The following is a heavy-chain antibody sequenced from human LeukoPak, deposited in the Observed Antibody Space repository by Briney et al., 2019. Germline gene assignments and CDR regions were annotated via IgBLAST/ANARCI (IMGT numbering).Heavy chain of an antibody. Sequence: ASVKVSCKASGYTFSSYDINWVRQATGQGLEWMGWMNRNSGNTGYAQKFQGRLNMTRNTSMDTAYMELSSLRSDDTAVYYCARRVGSGWPVQHWGQGTLVTVSS. V-gene: IGHV1-8*01. CDR3: ARRVGSGWPVQH. CDR1: GYTFSSYD. CDR2: MNRNSGNT. D-gene: IGHD6-19*01. J-gene: IGHJ1*01.